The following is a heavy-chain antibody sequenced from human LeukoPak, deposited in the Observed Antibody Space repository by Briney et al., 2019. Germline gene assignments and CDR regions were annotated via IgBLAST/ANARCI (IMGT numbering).Heavy chain of an antibody. CDR3: ARHVYGRHQLQAYHFDY. CDR1: GYSISSGHY. Sequence: PSETLSLTCDVSGYSISSGHYWGWIRQSPGKGLEWIAIMYNSGSTYFKSSLKSRVTISLDTPKNQFSLTLNSVTAADTAVYYCARHVYGRHQLQAYHFDYWGQGILVTVSS. V-gene: IGHV4-38-2*01. J-gene: IGHJ4*02. D-gene: IGHD2-2*01. CDR2: MYNSGST.